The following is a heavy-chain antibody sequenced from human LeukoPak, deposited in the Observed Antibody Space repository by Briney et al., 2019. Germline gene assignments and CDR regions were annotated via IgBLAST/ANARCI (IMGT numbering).Heavy chain of an antibody. Sequence: PSETLSLTCTVSGYSISSGYYWGWIRQPPGKGLEWIGSIYHTGNTYYNPSLKSRVTISVDTSEKQFSLQLNSVTAADTAVYYCAGGISSVQWLGYYYYYYMDVWGKGTTVTVSS. V-gene: IGHV4-38-2*02. D-gene: IGHD6-19*01. CDR2: IYHTGNT. J-gene: IGHJ6*03. CDR3: AGGISSVQWLGYYYYYYMDV. CDR1: GYSISSGYY.